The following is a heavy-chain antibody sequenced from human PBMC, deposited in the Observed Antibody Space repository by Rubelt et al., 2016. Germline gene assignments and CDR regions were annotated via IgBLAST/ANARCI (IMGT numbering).Heavy chain of an antibody. CDR2: VSSSSSYI. CDR3: ARTTRGSNYGTQTVPDV. Sequence: EVQLVESGGGLVQPGGSLRLSCAASGFIFGSHWMHWVRQAPGEGLEWVSSVSSSSSYIYYADSVKGRLPISRDNAKNSLYLQMNSLGDEDTAVYYCARTTRGSNYGTQTVPDVWGQGTSVTVSS. CDR1: GFIFGSHW. V-gene: IGHV3-21*01. D-gene: IGHD4-11*01. J-gene: IGHJ3*01.